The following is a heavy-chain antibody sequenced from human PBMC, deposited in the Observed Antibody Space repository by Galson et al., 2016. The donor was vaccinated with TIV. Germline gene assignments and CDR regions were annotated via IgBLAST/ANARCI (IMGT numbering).Heavy chain of an antibody. CDR3: AKGRRFDGDYRDN. CDR2: ISDSGDST. V-gene: IGHV3-23*01. J-gene: IGHJ4*02. CDR1: GFPFNSYGSYG. Sequence: SLRLSCAASGFPFNSYGSYGMNWVRQAPGKGLEWVSAISDSGDSTYYADSVKGRFTISRDNSKNTLYLQMNSLRVEDTAVYFCAKGRRFDGDYRDNWGQGTLVTVSS. D-gene: IGHD4-17*01.